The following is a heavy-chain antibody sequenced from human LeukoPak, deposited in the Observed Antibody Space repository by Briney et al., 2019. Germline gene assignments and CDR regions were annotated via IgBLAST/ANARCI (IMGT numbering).Heavy chain of an antibody. V-gene: IGHV1-18*01. D-gene: IGHD1-26*01. J-gene: IGHJ4*02. CDR2: RSIYNGNT. Sequence: ASVKVSCKASGYDFINYGISWVRQAPGQGLEWMGWRSIYNGNTDYKLQGRVTMTTDTSTSTAYMEVRSLRSDDTAVYYCARVGSYYVDVIDYWGQGTLVTVSS. CDR1: GYDFINYG. CDR3: ARVGSYYVDVIDY.